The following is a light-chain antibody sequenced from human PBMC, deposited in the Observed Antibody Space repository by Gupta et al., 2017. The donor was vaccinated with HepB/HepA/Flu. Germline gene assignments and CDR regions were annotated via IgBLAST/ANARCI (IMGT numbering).Light chain of an antibody. CDR3: QVWDDISGHVV. Sequence: SFVLTQPPSVSVAPGKTASITCVGNNIGTESVHWYQQKAGQAPVLVIYYHTDRPSGIPERFSGSNSGNTANLTISRVEAGDEADYYCQVWDDISGHVVFGGGTKLAVL. CDR1: NIGTES. V-gene: IGLV3-21*04. CDR2: YHT. J-gene: IGLJ2*01.